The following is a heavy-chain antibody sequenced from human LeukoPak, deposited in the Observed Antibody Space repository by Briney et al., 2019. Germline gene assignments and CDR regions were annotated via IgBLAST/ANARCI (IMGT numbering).Heavy chain of an antibody. V-gene: IGHV4-34*01. J-gene: IGHJ4*02. D-gene: IGHD5-18*01. CDR3: VRERRVTRNRYYFDY. CDR1: GGSFSGYY. Sequence: PSETLSLTCAVYGGSFSGYYWSWIRQPPGKGLEWIGEINHSGSTNYNPSLKSRVTISVDTSKNQFSLKLSSVTAADTAVYYCVRERRVTRNRYYFDYWGQGTLVTVSS. CDR2: INHSGST.